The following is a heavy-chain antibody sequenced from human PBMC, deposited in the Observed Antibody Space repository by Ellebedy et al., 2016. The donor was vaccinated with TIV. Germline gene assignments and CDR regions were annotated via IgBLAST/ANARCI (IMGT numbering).Heavy chain of an antibody. CDR2: TYYRSRCYN. Sequence: SQTLSLTCAISGDSVASNSAAWNWIRQSPSRGLEWLGRTYYRSRCYNDYAVSVKSRITINPDTSKNQFSLQLNSVTPEDTAVYYCARESLRGYDGRGWFDPWGRGTLVTVSS. J-gene: IGHJ2*01. D-gene: IGHD5-18*01. CDR3: ARESLRGYDGRGWFDP. V-gene: IGHV6-1*01. CDR1: GDSVASNSAA.